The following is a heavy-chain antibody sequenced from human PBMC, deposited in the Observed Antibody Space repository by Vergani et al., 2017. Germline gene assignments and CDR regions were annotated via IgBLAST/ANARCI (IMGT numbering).Heavy chain of an antibody. Sequence: EVNMVESGGGLVQPGGSLRLSCAASGFTFRNYIMHWVRQSPGRGLEYVSGISRDGGDTYHASSVRGRFTISRDNANNLVYLQMSSVRADDTAVYYCARDYGSGPPQSRRLLYDIGWFDPWGQGTLVTVSS. CDR1: GFTFRNYI. J-gene: IGHJ5*02. V-gene: IGHV3-64*01. D-gene: IGHD3-10*01. CDR2: ISRDGGDT. CDR3: ARDYGSGPPQSRRLLYDIGWFDP.